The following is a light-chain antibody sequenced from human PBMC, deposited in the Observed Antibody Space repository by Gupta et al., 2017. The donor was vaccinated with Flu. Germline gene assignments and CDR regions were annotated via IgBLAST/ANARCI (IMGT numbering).Light chain of an antibody. J-gene: IGLJ3*02. CDR1: DLTIGNNF. V-gene: IGLV1-51*02. CDR3: GSWDTALGAWV. Sequence: QSVLTQSPSLSAAPGQKITISCSGNDLTIGNNFVSWYQHLPGTAPKLLIYDNNLRPSGISGRFAGSKSGTSATLDITGLQTGDEADYYCGSWDTALGAWVFGGGTKVSVL. CDR2: DNN.